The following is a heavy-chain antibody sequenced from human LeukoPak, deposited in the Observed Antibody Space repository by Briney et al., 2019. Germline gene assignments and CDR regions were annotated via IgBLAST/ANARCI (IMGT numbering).Heavy chain of an antibody. CDR3: ARAPLPLRTLNDY. CDR2: ISAYNGNT. D-gene: IGHD4-17*01. CDR1: GGTFSSYA. Sequence: GASVKVSCKASGGTFSSYAISWVRQAPGQGLGWMGWISAYNGNTNYAQKLQGRVTMTTDTSTSTAYMELRSLRSDDTAVYYCARAPLPLRTLNDYWGQGTLVTVSS. V-gene: IGHV1-18*01. J-gene: IGHJ4*02.